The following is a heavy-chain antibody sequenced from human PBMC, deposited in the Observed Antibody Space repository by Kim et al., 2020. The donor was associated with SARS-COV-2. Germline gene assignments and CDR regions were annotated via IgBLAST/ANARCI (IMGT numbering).Heavy chain of an antibody. V-gene: IGHV1-69*13. CDR2: IIPMFGRA. CDR1: GGTFSSYF. CDR3: ARVTGWSSGASFIFFDI. D-gene: IGHD3-10*01. Sequence: SVKVSCKASGGTFSSYFINWVRQAPGQGLEWMGGIIPMFGRANYGQEFQGRVTITADESTNTAYLELSSLRSDDTAVYYCARVTGWSSGASFIFFDIWGQGTLVTVSS. J-gene: IGHJ4*02.